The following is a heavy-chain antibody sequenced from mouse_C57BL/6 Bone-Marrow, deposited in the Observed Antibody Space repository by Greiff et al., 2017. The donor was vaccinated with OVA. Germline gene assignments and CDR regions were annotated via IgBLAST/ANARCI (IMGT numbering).Heavy chain of an antibody. D-gene: IGHD4-1*01. Sequence: VQRVESGAELAKPGASVKLSCKASGYTFTSYWMHWVKQRPGQGLEWIGYINPSSGYTKYNQKFKDKATLTADKSSSTAYMQLSSLTYEDSAVYYCARGAPTGTDEIDYWGQGTTLTVSS. CDR2: INPSSGYT. V-gene: IGHV1-7*01. CDR3: ARGAPTGTDEIDY. CDR1: GYTFTSYW. J-gene: IGHJ2*01.